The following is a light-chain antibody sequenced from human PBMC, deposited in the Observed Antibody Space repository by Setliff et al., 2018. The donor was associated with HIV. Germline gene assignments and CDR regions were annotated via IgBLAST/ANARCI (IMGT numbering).Light chain of an antibody. CDR2: NVN. V-gene: IGLV2-14*03. CDR3: TSYTGGNTRV. J-gene: IGLJ1*01. CDR1: SNDIGGYNY. Sequence: QSALPQPASVSGSPGQTITISCTGTSNDIGGYNYVSWYQQHPGEAPKLIIYNVNSRPSGVSSRFSGSKSGNTASLSISELRAEDETDYYCTSYTGGNTRVFGTGTKVTVL.